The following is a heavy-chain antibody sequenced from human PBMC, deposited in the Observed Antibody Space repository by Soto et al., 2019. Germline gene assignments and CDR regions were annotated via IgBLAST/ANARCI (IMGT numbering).Heavy chain of an antibody. Sequence: GAAGNVSCKSSGYTFTGYYMHWVRQAPGQGLEWMGWINPNSGGTNYAQKFQGRVTMTRDTSISTAYMELSRLRSDDTAVYYCARAPKHVDIVASYGMDVWGQGTMVPVSS. J-gene: IGHJ6*02. V-gene: IGHV1-2*02. CDR3: ARAPKHVDIVASYGMDV. D-gene: IGHD5-12*01. CDR1: GYTFTGYY. CDR2: INPNSGGT.